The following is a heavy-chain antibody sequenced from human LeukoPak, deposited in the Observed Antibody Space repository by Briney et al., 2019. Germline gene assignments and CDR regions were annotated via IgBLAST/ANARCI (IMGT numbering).Heavy chain of an antibody. D-gene: IGHD6-25*01. J-gene: IGHJ4*02. CDR2: IYYSGST. CDR3: EREFSPGSFDY. V-gene: IGHV4-59*01. Sequence: TSETLSLTCTVSGGSISSYYWSWIRQPPGKGLEWIGYIYYSGSTNYNPSLKSRVTISVDTSKNQFSLKLSSVTAADTAVYYCEREFSPGSFDYWGQGTLVTVSS. CDR1: GGSISSYY.